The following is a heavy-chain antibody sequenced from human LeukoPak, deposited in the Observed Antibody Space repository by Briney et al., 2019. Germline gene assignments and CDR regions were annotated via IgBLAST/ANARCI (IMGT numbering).Heavy chain of an antibody. V-gene: IGHV4-4*02. D-gene: IGHD3-10*01. CDR3: ARAYISSSYFDY. CDR2: IYHSGST. Sequence: SETLSLTCAVSGGSISSINWWSWVRQPPGKGLEWIGEIYHSGSTNYNPSLKSRVTISVDKSKNQFSLKLSSVTAADTAVYYCARAYISSSYFDYWGQGTLVTVSS. J-gene: IGHJ4*02. CDR1: GGSISSINW.